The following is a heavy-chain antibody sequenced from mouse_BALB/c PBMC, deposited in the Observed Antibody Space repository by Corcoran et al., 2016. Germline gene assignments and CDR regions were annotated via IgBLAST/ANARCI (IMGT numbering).Heavy chain of an antibody. Sequence: QIQVVQSGPELKKPGETVRISCKASGYTFTTAGMQLVQKMPGQGLKWIGWINTHSGVPKYAEDFKGRFAFSLETSASTAYLQISNLKNEDTATDFCAREDDYDYYAMDYWGQGPSVTVSS. J-gene: IGHJ4*01. CDR2: INTHSGVP. CDR3: AREDDYDYYAMDY. CDR1: GYTFTTAG. V-gene: IGHV9-4*02. D-gene: IGHD2-4*01.